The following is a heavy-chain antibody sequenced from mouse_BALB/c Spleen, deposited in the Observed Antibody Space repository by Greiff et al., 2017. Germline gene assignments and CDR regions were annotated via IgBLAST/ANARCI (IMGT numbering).Heavy chain of an antibody. CDR3: ARDRGTTGQRAMDY. J-gene: IGHJ4*01. CDR2: IRNKANGYTT. D-gene: IGHD2-14*01. Sequence: EVKLMASGGGLVQPGGSLRLSCATSGFTFTDYYMSWVRQPPGKALEWLGFIRNKANGYTTEYSASVKGRFTISRDNSQSILYLQMNTLRAEDSATYYCARDRGTTGQRAMDYWGQGTSVTVAS. V-gene: IGHV7-3*02. CDR1: GFTFTDYY.